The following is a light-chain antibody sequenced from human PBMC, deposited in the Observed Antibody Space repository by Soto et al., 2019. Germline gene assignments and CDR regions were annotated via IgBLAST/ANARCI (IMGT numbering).Light chain of an antibody. CDR3: QSYDSSLSGYV. V-gene: IGLV1-40*01. Sequence: QSVLTQPPSVSGAPGQRVTISCTGGSSTIGAGYNVHWYQQPPGIAPKLLIYGNNNRPSGVPDRFSGSKSGTSASLAITGLQADDEADYYCQSYDSSLSGYVFGTGTKVTVL. J-gene: IGLJ1*01. CDR2: GNN. CDR1: SSTIGAGYN.